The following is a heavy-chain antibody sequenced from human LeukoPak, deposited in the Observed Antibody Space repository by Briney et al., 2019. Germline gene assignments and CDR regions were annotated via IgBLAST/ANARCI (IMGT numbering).Heavy chain of an antibody. D-gene: IGHD6-19*01. CDR3: AKDLQQWLVSPHYYYMDV. J-gene: IGHJ6*03. CDR1: GFTFTSYG. V-gene: IGHV3-30*02. CDR2: IRYDGSNI. Sequence: GGSLRLSCAASGFTFTSYGMHWVRQAPGKGLEWVAFIRYDGSNIHYADSVKGRFSVSRDNSKLYLQMNSMGLEDMAVYYCAKDLQQWLVSPHYYYMDVWGKGTTVTVSS.